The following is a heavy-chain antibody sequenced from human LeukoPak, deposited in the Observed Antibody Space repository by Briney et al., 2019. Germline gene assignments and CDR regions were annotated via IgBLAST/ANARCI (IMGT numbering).Heavy chain of an antibody. CDR2: SYHREST. Sequence: SETLSLTCTVSGGSLSSYYWGWIRQPPGRGLEWIGWSYHRESTSYNPSLKSRVAISVDTSKNQFSLKLSSVTAADTAVYYCARDRELGYWGQGTLVTVSS. CDR1: GGSLSSYY. CDR3: ARDRELGY. V-gene: IGHV4-59*01. J-gene: IGHJ4*02. D-gene: IGHD1-1*01.